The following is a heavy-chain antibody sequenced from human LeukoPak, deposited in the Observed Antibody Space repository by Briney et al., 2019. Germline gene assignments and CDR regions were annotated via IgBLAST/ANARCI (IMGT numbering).Heavy chain of an antibody. J-gene: IGHJ5*02. Sequence: TSETLSLTCSVSGGSISSGNYYWSWIRQPAGKGLEWIGHIHTSGSTNYNPSLKSRVTISVDTSKNQFSLKLSSVTAADTAVYYCARGSIAARPEWFDPWGQGTLVTVSS. CDR1: GGSISSGNYY. V-gene: IGHV4-61*09. CDR3: ARGSIAARPEWFDP. D-gene: IGHD6-6*01. CDR2: IHTSGST.